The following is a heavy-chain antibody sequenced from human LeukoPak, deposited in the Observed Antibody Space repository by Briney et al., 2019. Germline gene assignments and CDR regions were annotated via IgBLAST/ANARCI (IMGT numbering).Heavy chain of an antibody. CDR3: RDPFDY. J-gene: IGHJ4*02. CDR2: IQYDGSDK. D-gene: IGHD5-24*01. V-gene: IGHV3-30*02. CDR1: GFTFSSYG. Sequence: GGSLRLSCAASGFTFSSYGMHWVRQAPGKGLEWVAFIQYDGSDKYYADSVKGRFTISRDNSKNTLCLQMNSLRTEDTAVYYCRDPFDYWGQGTPVTVSS.